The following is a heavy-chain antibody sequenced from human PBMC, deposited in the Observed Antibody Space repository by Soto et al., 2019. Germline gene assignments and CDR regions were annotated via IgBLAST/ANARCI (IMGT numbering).Heavy chain of an antibody. Sequence: ASVKVSCKASGYTFTSYGISWVRQAPGQGLEWMGWISACNGNTNYAQKLQGRVTMTKDTSTSTAYMEMRSLRSEDTAVYYCARGPSCSSLSCPYYFDYWAQGTLVTVSS. CDR2: ISACNGNT. J-gene: IGHJ4*02. V-gene: IGHV1-18*01. D-gene: IGHD2-2*01. CDR1: GYTFTSYG. CDR3: ARGPSCSSLSCPYYFDY.